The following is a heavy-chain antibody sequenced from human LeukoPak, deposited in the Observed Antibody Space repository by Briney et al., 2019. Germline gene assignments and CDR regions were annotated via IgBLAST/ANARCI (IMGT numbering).Heavy chain of an antibody. CDR3: AKTGLRRSSWSPRIDY. V-gene: IGHV3-43*01. CDR2: ISWDGGST. CDR1: GFTFDDYT. J-gene: IGHJ4*02. D-gene: IGHD6-13*01. Sequence: PGGSLRLSCAASGFTFDDYTMYWVRKAPGKGLEWVSLISWDGGSTSYADSVKGRFTISRDNSKDSLYLQMSNLKTEDTAFYYCAKTGLRRSSWSPRIDYWGQGTLVTVSS.